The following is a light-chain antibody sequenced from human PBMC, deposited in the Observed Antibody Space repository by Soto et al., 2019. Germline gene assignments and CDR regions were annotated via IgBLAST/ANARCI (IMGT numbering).Light chain of an antibody. V-gene: IGLV2-14*01. CDR2: EVS. Sequence: QSALTQPASVSGSPGQSITISCSGTSSDVGSYDHVAWYQQFPGKTPKLMIYEVSNRPSGVSSRFSGSKSGNTASLTISGLQAEDEADYYCISYTGSSTSYVFGSGTKSPS. CDR1: SSDVGSYDH. CDR3: ISYTGSSTSYV. J-gene: IGLJ1*01.